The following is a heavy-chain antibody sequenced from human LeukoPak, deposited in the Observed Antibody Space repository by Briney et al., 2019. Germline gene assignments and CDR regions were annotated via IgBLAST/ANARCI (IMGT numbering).Heavy chain of an antibody. J-gene: IGHJ5*02. CDR1: GGSISSYY. Sequence: PSGTLSLTCTVSGGSISSYYWSWIRQPAGKGLEWIGRIYTSGGANYNPSLKSRVTTSVDTSKNQFSLKLSSVTAADTAVYYCARLNIKNWNDVLGWFDPWGQGTLVTVSS. V-gene: IGHV4-4*07. D-gene: IGHD1-1*01. CDR3: ARLNIKNWNDVLGWFDP. CDR2: IYTSGGA.